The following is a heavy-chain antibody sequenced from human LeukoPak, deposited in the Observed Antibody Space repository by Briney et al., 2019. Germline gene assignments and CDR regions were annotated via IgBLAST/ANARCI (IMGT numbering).Heavy chain of an antibody. D-gene: IGHD3-10*01. J-gene: IGHJ4*02. Sequence: PGRSLRLSCAASGFTFSSYAMHWVRQAPGKGLEWVAVISYDGSNKYYADSVKGRFTISRDNSKNTLYLQMNSLRAEDTAVYYCARDGVRRYYGSGSYYNVPMSFDYWGQGTLVTVSS. CDR3: ARDGVRRYYGSGSYYNVPMSFDY. V-gene: IGHV3-30-3*01. CDR2: ISYDGSNK. CDR1: GFTFSSYA.